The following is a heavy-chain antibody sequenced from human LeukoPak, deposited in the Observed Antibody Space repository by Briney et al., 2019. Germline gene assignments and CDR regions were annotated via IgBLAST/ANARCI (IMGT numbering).Heavy chain of an antibody. CDR3: AKDGTTERWGGFLEWSNNYYYYYMDV. CDR2: ISGSGGST. V-gene: IGHV3-23*01. Sequence: PGGSLRLACAASGFTFSSYAMSWVRQAPGKGLEWVSAISGSGGSTYYADSVKGRFTISRDNSKNTLCLQMNSLRAEDTAVYYCAKDGTTERWGGFLEWSNNYYYYYMDVWGKGTTVTVSS. CDR1: GFTFSSYA. D-gene: IGHD3-3*01. J-gene: IGHJ6*03.